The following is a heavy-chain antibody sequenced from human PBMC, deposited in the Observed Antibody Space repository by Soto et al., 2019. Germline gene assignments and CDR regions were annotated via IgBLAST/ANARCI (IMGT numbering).Heavy chain of an antibody. CDR1: GGSISSYY. J-gene: IGHJ6*03. D-gene: IGHD3-3*01. CDR2: IYYSGST. CDR3: ARDSYYDFWSGYYTGRDYYYYYMDV. Sequence: PSETLSLTCTFSGGSISSYYWSWIRQPPGKGLEWIGYIYYSGSTNYNPSLKSRVTISVDTSKNQFSLKLSSVTAADTAVYYCARDSYYDFWSGYYTGRDYYYYYMDVWGKGTTVTVSS. V-gene: IGHV4-59*01.